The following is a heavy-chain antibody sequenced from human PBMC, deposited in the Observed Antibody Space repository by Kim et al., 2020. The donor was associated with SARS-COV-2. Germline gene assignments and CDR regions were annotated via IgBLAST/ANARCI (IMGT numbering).Heavy chain of an antibody. CDR2: IYPGDSDT. CDR1: GYSFTTYW. Sequence: GESLKISCRGSGYSFTTYWIGWVRQMPGKGLEWMGIIYPGDSDTRYSPSFQGQVTISVDKSISTAYLQWSSLEASDTAVYYCARRGMTLEYYDSWGQGTLVTVSS. V-gene: IGHV5-51*01. CDR3: ARRGMTLEYYDS. D-gene: IGHD2-8*01. J-gene: IGHJ5*01.